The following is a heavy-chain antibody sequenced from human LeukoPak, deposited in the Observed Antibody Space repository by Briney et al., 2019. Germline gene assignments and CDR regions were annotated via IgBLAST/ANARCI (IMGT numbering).Heavy chain of an antibody. CDR3: ARQRYYYDFSGYYYDY. CDR2: IDPTGSYT. D-gene: IGHD3-22*01. J-gene: IGHJ4*02. Sequence: GESLKISCEGSGYSFTSYWISWVRQMPGKGLEWMGTIDPTGSYTNYSPSFQGHVTISADKSISTAYLQWSSLKASDTALYYCARQRYYYDFSGYYYDYWGQGTLVIVSA. CDR1: GYSFTSYW. V-gene: IGHV5-10-1*01.